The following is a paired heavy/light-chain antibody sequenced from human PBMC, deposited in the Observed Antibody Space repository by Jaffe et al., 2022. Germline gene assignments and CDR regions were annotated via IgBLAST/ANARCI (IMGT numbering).Light chain of an antibody. J-gene: IGKJ1*01. CDR1: QSISSW. V-gene: IGKV1-5*03. CDR3: QQYNSYPPWT. CDR2: KAS. Sequence: DIQMTQSPSTLSASVGDRVTITCRASQSISSWLAWYQQKPGKAPKLLIYKASTLESGVSSRFSGSGSGTEFTLTISSLQPDDFATYYCQQYNSYPPWTFGQGTKVEIK.
Heavy chain of an antibody. J-gene: IGHJ4*02. CDR2: ISSSSSTI. V-gene: IGHV3-48*01. Sequence: EVQLVESGGGLVQPGGSLRLSCAASGFTFSSYGMNWVRQAPGKGLEWISYISSSSSTIYYADSVKGRFTISRDNAKNSLYLQMNSLRAEDTAVYYCARVGYFYGSGTYEYYFDYWGQGTLVTVSS. CDR3: ARVGYFYGSGTYEYYFDY. CDR1: GFTFSSYG. D-gene: IGHD3-10*01.